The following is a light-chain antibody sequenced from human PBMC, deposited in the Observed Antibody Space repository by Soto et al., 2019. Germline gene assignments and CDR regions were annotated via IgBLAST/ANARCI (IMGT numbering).Light chain of an antibody. V-gene: IGKV3-20*01. Sequence: EIVLTQSPGTLSLSPGERATLSCRASQSVSSSYLAWYQQKPGQAPRLLIYGASSRATGIPDRFSGSGSGTYFTLTISRLEPEDLAVYYCQQYGSSPPKYTFGQGTKLEIK. CDR2: GAS. J-gene: IGKJ2*01. CDR3: QQYGSSPPKYT. CDR1: QSVSSSY.